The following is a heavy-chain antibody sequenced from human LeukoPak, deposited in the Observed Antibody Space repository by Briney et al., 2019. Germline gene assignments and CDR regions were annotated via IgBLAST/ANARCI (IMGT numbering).Heavy chain of an antibody. D-gene: IGHD2-2*01. CDR1: GGSITSRTYY. Sequence: SETLSLTCTLSGGSITSRTYYWGWIRQPPGKGLEWIGNIYYSGSTYYNPSLKSRVTISVDTSKNQFSLKLSSVTAADTAVYYCARRHLVPAAIVWFDPWGQGTLVTVSS. V-gene: IGHV4-39*01. CDR2: IYYSGST. J-gene: IGHJ5*02. CDR3: ARRHLVPAAIVWFDP.